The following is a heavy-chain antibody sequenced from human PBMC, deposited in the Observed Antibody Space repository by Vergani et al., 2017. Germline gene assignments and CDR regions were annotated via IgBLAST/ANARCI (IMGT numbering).Heavy chain of an antibody. V-gene: IGHV1-46*01. J-gene: IGHJ3*02. CDR3: AREEENYGFGTPRGAFDI. D-gene: IGHD3-10*01. Sequence: QVQLVQSGAEVKKPGASVKVSCKASGYTFTSYYMHWVRQAPGQGLEWMGIINPSGPSITYAQTFQERVTMTRETSTNTVYMELSSLRSDDTAVYYCAREEENYGFGTPRGAFDIWGQGTMVTGAS. CDR2: INPSGPSI. CDR1: GYTFTSYY.